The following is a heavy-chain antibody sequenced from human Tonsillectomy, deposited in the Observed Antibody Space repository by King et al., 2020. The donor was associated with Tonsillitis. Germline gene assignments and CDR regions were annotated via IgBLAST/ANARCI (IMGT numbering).Heavy chain of an antibody. Sequence: VQLVESGGGVVQPGRSLRLSCAASGFSFSNYGMHWVRQAPGKGLEWVAVISYDGSNKYYADSVQGRFTISRDNSKNTLYLQMNSLRAEDTAMYYCAKTQDYYYYYGMDVWGQGTTVTSP. CDR3: AKTQDYYYYYGMDV. J-gene: IGHJ6*02. CDR2: ISYDGSNK. V-gene: IGHV3-30*18. CDR1: GFSFSNYG.